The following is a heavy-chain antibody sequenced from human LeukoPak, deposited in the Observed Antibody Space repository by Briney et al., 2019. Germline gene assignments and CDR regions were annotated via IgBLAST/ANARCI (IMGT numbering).Heavy chain of an antibody. D-gene: IGHD6-6*01. CDR3: ARDLSSSSRGYFDY. J-gene: IGHJ4*02. V-gene: IGHV1-69*13. CDR1: GGTFSSYA. Sequence: ASVKASCKASGGTFSSYAISWVRQAPGQGLEWMGGIIPIFGTANYAQKFQGRVTITADESTSTAYVELSSLRSEDTAVYYCARDLSSSSRGYFDYWGQGTLVTVSS. CDR2: IIPIFGTA.